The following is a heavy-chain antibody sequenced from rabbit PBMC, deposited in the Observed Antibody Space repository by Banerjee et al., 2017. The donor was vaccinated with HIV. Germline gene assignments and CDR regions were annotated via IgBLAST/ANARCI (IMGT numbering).Heavy chain of an antibody. D-gene: IGHD4-1*01. CDR3: ARDLAGVIGWNFNL. CDR2: ISAGSSGST. J-gene: IGHJ4*01. Sequence: QSFEESWGDLVKPGASLTLTCTASGLDFSSSYWICWVRQAPGKGLEWIACISAGSSGSTQYANWAKGRFTISKTSSTTVTLQMTSLTAADTATYFCARDLAGVIGWNFNLWGPGTLVTVS. CDR1: GLDFSSSYW. V-gene: IGHV1S40*01.